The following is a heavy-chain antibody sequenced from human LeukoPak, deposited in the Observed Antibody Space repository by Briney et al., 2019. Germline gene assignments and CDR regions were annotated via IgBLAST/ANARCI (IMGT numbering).Heavy chain of an antibody. V-gene: IGHV1-2*02. CDR1: GYTFTGYY. J-gene: IGHJ3*02. Sequence: GASVKVSCKASGYTFTGYYMHWVRQAPGQGLEWMGWINPNSGGTNYAQKFQGRVTMTRDTSISTGYMELSRLRSDDTAVYYCARVTLDSSGYYYVWRGAEDDAFDIWGQGTMVTVCS. D-gene: IGHD3-22*01. CDR2: INPNSGGT. CDR3: ARVTLDSSGYYYVWRGAEDDAFDI.